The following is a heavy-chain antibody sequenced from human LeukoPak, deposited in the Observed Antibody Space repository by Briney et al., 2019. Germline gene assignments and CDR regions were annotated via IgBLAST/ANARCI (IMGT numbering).Heavy chain of an antibody. CDR1: GFTLSSNY. J-gene: IGHJ4*02. CDR2: IYSGGST. CDR3: ARGPGIAVAGYDY. V-gene: IGHV3-66*01. D-gene: IGHD6-19*01. Sequence: GGSLRLSCAASGFTLSSNYMSWVRQAPGKGLEWVSVIYSGGSTYYADSVKGRFTISRDNSKNTLYLQMNSLRAEDTAVYYCARGPGIAVAGYDYWGQGTLVTVSS.